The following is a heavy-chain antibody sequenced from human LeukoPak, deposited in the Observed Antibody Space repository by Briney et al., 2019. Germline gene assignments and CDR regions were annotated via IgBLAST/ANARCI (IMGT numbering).Heavy chain of an antibody. CDR1: GYTFTSYG. V-gene: IGHV1-69*13. Sequence: SSVKVSCNASGYTFTSYGISWVRQAPGQGLEWMGGIIPIFGTANYAQKFQGRVTITADESTSTAYMELSSLRSEDTAVYYCARGGVNFWSGFGYYYMDVWGKGTTVTVSS. D-gene: IGHD3-3*01. CDR2: IIPIFGTA. J-gene: IGHJ6*03. CDR3: ARGGVNFWSGFGYYYMDV.